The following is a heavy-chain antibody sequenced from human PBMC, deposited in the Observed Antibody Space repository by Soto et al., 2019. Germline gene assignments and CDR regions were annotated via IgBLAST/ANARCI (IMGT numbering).Heavy chain of an antibody. CDR1: GGSVSSGSYD. Sequence: PSETLSLTCTVSGGSVSSGSYDGSWIRQPPGKGLEWIGYIYYSGSTNYNPSLKSRVTISVDTSKNQFSLKLSSVTAADTAVYYCARVNRGSYYEFYNWFDPWGQGTLVTVSS. CDR3: ARVNRGSYYEFYNWFDP. V-gene: IGHV4-61*01. CDR2: IYYSGST. D-gene: IGHD1-26*01. J-gene: IGHJ5*02.